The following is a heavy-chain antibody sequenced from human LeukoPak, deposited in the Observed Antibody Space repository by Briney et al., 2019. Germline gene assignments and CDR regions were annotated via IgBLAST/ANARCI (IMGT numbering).Heavy chain of an antibody. D-gene: IGHD3-22*01. CDR3: ARGGEGNYYDTGVYYLNYY. V-gene: IGHV1-69*05. J-gene: IGHJ4*01. Sequence: EASVKVSCKASGGTFSSYAISWVRQAPGQGLEWMGRIIPIFGTANYAQKFQGRVTITTDESTSTAYMELSSLRSEATAVYYCARGGEGNYYDTGVYYLNYYGGQEPWSPSPQ. CDR1: GGTFSSYA. CDR2: IIPIFGTA.